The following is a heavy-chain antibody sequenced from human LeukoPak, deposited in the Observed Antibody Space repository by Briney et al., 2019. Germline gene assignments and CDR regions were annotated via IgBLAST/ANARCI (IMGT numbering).Heavy chain of an antibody. CDR1: GFTFSSYS. D-gene: IGHD6-13*01. V-gene: IGHV3-21*01. CDR2: ISSGSSYI. CDR3: ARDSSSWYYFDY. Sequence: GGSLRLSCAASGFTFSSYSMNWVRQAPGKGLEWVSSISSGSSYIFYADSVKGRFTISRDNAKNSLYLQMNSLRAEDTAVYYCARDSSSWYYFDYWGQGTLVTVSS. J-gene: IGHJ4*02.